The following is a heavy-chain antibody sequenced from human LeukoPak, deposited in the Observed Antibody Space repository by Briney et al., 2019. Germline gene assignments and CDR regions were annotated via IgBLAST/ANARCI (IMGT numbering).Heavy chain of an antibody. D-gene: IGHD2-15*01. Sequence: GGSLRLSCAASGFTFSSYEMNWVRQAPGKGLEWVSYISRSGSTIYYADSVKGRFTISRDNAKNSLYLQMNSLRAEDTAVYYCARVLMVAAHFDYWGQGTLVTVSS. CDR1: GFTFSSYE. CDR3: ARVLMVAAHFDY. CDR2: ISRSGSTI. V-gene: IGHV3-48*03. J-gene: IGHJ4*02.